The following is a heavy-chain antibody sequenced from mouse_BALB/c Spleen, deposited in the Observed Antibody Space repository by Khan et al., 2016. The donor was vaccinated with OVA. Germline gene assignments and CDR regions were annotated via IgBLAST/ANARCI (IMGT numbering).Heavy chain of an antibody. J-gene: IGHJ1*01. Sequence: QVQLKESGPGLVAPSQSLSITCTVSGFSLATYGVTWVRQPPGKGLEWLGIIWGDGSTNYHSALISRLSISKDFSKSQVFLKLNSLQADGTATYYCAKFYYVGVSNWYFDVWGAGTTVTVSS. V-gene: IGHV2-3*01. CDR2: IWGDGST. D-gene: IGHD1-1*01. CDR3: AKFYYVGVSNWYFDV. CDR1: GFSLATYG.